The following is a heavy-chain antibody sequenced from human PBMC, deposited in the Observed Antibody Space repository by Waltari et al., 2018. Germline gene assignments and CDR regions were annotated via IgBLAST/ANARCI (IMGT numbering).Heavy chain of an antibody. CDR1: GFTVSSYA. Sequence: EVQLLESGGGLVQPGGSLRLSCAASGFTVSSYAVNWGRQAPGKGLEWVSDINVSGGSTYYTDSVKGRFTISRDNSKNALYLQMNSLRADDTAVYYCAKGRDFYYGMDVWGQGTTVTVSS. CDR2: INVSGGST. V-gene: IGHV3-23*01. J-gene: IGHJ6*02. CDR3: AKGRDFYYGMDV.